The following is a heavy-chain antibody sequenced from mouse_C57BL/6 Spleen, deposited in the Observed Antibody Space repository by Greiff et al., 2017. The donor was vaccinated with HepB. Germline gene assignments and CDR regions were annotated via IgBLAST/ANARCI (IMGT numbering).Heavy chain of an antibody. D-gene: IGHD2-1*01. V-gene: IGHV1-15*01. J-gene: IGHJ2*01. CDR2: IDPETGGT. CDR1: GYTFTDYE. CDR3: TRFYPYYFDY. Sequence: VKLMESGAELVRPGASVTLSCKASGYTFTDYEMHWVKQTPVHGLEWIGAIDPETGGTAYNQKFKGKAILTADKSSSTAYMELRSLTSEDSAVYYCTRFYPYYFDYWGQGTTLTVSS.